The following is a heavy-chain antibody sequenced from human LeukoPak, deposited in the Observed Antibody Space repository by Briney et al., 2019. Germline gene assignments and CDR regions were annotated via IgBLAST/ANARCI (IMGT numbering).Heavy chain of an antibody. J-gene: IGHJ4*02. Sequence: SETLSLTCTVSGGSISSYYWSWIRQPPGKGLEWIGYIYYSGSTNYNPSLKSRVTISVDTSKNQFSLKLSSVTAADTAVYYCAGAVAGEEYYFDYWGQGTLVTVSS. CDR1: GGSISSYY. CDR2: IYYSGST. V-gene: IGHV4-59*01. D-gene: IGHD6-19*01. CDR3: AGAVAGEEYYFDY.